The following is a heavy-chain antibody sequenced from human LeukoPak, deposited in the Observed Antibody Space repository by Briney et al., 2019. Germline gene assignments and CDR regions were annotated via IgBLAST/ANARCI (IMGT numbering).Heavy chain of an antibody. CDR3: ARPGTPPTDYFDY. CDR2: MKGEGGDK. V-gene: IGHV3-7*03. J-gene: IGHJ4*02. Sequence: GGSLRLSWAGSGLSSSREWMRWVRQAPGKGLEWVANMKGEGGDKKYGGSVKGRCTISRDNATNSLYLQVNGLSAEDTAVYYCARPGTPPTDYFDYWGQGTLVTVSP. D-gene: IGHD1-1*01. CDR1: GLSSSREW.